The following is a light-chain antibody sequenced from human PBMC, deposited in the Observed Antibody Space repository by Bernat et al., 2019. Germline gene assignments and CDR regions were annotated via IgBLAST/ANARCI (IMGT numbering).Light chain of an antibody. CDR2: LGS. CDR1: QSLLHRNGYNY. V-gene: IGKV2-28*01. Sequence: DIVMTQSPLSLPVTPGEPASISCRSSQSLLHRNGYNYLDWYLQKPGQSPQLLIYLGSNRASGVPDRFSGSVSGTDFTLKISRVEAEDVGVYYCMQALQTPPTFGQGTKLETK. CDR3: MQALQTPPT. J-gene: IGKJ2*01.